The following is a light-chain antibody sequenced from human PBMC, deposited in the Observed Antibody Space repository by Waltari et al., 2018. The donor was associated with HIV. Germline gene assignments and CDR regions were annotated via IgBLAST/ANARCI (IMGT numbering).Light chain of an antibody. Sequence: QSALTQPASVSGSPGQSITISCTGTSSDVGNYNLVSWYQQHPGRAPKLMIFEVSKRPSGVSNRFSGSKSGNTASLTISGLQAEDEADYYCGSYADSGTLVFGGGTKLTVL. CDR1: SSDVGNYNL. CDR3: GSYADSGTLV. V-gene: IGLV2-23*02. CDR2: EVS. J-gene: IGLJ2*01.